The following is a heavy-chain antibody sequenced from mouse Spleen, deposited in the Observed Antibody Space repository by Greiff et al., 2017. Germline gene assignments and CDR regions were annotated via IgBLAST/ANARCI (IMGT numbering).Heavy chain of an antibody. Sequence: VQLQQSGPELVKPGASVKMSCKASGYTFTDYNMHWVKQSHGKSLEWIGYINPNNGGTSYNQKFKGKATLTVNKSSSTAYMELRSLTSEDSAVYYCARTHYYGSTDWYFDVWGAGTTVTVSS. J-gene: IGHJ1*01. CDR3: ARTHYYGSTDWYFDV. D-gene: IGHD1-1*01. CDR1: GYTFTDYN. CDR2: INPNNGGT. V-gene: IGHV1-22*01.